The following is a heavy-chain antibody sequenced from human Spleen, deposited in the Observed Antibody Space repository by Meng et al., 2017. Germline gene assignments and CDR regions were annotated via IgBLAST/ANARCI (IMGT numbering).Heavy chain of an antibody. CDR3: TREGRDKYYDKVFDI. D-gene: IGHD3-22*01. V-gene: IGHV4-61*02. CDR2: IYTSGST. J-gene: IGHJ3*02. Sequence: LRPSCTVSGGSISSGSYYWSWIRQPAGKGLEWIGRIYTSGSTNYNPSLKSRVTISVDTSKNQFSLKLRSVTAADTAVYYCTREGRDKYYDKVFDIWGQGTMVTVSS. CDR1: GGSISSGSYY.